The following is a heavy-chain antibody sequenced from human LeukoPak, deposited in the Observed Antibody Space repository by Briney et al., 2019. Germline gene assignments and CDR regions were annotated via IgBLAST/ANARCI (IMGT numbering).Heavy chain of an antibody. J-gene: IGHJ4*02. CDR2: ISSSSSYI. CDR3: AKASAMIVVVSKHFDY. D-gene: IGHD3-22*01. Sequence: GGSLRLSCAASGFTFSSYSMNWVRQAPGKGLEWVSSISSSSSYIYYADSVKGRFTISRDNAKNSLYLQMNSLRAEDTAVYYCAKASAMIVVVSKHFDYWGQGTLVTVSS. V-gene: IGHV3-21*01. CDR1: GFTFSSYS.